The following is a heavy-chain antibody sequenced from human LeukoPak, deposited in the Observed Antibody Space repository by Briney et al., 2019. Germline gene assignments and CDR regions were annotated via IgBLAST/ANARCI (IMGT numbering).Heavy chain of an antibody. D-gene: IGHD3-10*01. V-gene: IGHV3-30*02. Sequence: GGTLRLSCAASGFTFSSYGMHGVRQAPSKGLEWVAFIRYDGSNKFYADSVKGRFTISRDNSKKTLYLKMNSLRVEDTAVYYCAKDLYGSGSYQIRLFDYWGQGTLVTVSS. CDR3: AKDLYGSGSYQIRLFDY. CDR2: IRYDGSNK. CDR1: GFTFSSYG. J-gene: IGHJ4*02.